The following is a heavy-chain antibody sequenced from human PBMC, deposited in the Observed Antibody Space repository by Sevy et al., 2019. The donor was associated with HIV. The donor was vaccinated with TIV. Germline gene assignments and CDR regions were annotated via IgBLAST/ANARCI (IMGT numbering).Heavy chain of an antibody. CDR2: IYYSGST. J-gene: IGHJ2*01. D-gene: IGHD4-17*01. CDR1: GGSISSGDYY. V-gene: IGHV4-30-4*01. CDR3: ARVGGQDYGDLNYWYFDL. Sequence: SETLSLTCTVSGGSISSGDYYWSWIRQPPGKGLEWIGYIYYSGSTYYNPSLKSRVTISVDTSKNQFSLKLSSVTAADTAVYYCARVGGQDYGDLNYWYFDLWGRGTLVTVSS.